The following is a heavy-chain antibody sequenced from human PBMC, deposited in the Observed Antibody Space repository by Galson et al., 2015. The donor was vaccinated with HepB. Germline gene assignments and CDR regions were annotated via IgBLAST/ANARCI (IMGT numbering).Heavy chain of an antibody. D-gene: IGHD4-17*01. Sequence: SLRLSCAASGFTFSSYSMNWVRQAPGKGLEWVSSISSSSSYIYYADSVKGRFTISRDNAKNSLYLQMNSLRAEDTAVYYCARGLYGDYAFAEYFQHWGQGTLVTVSS. CDR3: ARGLYGDYAFAEYFQH. CDR2: ISSSSSYI. V-gene: IGHV3-21*01. J-gene: IGHJ1*01. CDR1: GFTFSSYS.